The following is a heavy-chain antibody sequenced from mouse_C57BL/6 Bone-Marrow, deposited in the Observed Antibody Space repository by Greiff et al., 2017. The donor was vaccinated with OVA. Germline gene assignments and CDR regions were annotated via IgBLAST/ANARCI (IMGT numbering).Heavy chain of an antibody. Sequence: QVTLKECGPGILQPSQTLSLTCSFSGFSLSTFGMGVGWIRQPSGKGLEWLAHIWWDDDKYYNPALKSRLTISKDTSKHQVFLKIANVDTADTATYYDARMRGYYYGSSPGWLAYWGQGTLVTVSA. CDR1: GFSLSTFGMG. D-gene: IGHD1-1*01. CDR2: IWWDDDK. CDR3: ARMRGYYYGSSPGWLAY. J-gene: IGHJ3*01. V-gene: IGHV8-8*01.